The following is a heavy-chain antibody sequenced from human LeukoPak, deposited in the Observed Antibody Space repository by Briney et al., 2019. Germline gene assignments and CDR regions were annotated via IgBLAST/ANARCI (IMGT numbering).Heavy chain of an antibody. Sequence: GGSLRLSCAASGFTFANYAMTWVRQAPGKGLEWVSTISGSGGAGTYYADSVKGRFTVSRDNSRNTLYLPMNSLRAEDTAVYYCVKDRGGSPFYGMDVWGQGTTVTVSS. J-gene: IGHJ6*02. CDR3: VKDRGGSPFYGMDV. D-gene: IGHD1-26*01. CDR1: GFTFANYA. V-gene: IGHV3-23*01. CDR2: ISGSGGAGT.